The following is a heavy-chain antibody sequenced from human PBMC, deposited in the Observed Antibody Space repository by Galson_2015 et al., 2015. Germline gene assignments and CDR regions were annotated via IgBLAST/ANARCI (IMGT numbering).Heavy chain of an antibody. CDR3: ATDREAKNRIVVAGQPKDY. Sequence: SLRLSCAASGFTFSTYTMDWVRQAPGKGLEWVAVISYDGSNKNYADSVKGRFTISRDNSKNTLYLQMNSLRAEDTAVYYCATDREAKNRIVVAGQPKDYWRQRTLVTVSS. CDR2: ISYDGSNK. J-gene: IGHJ4*02. CDR1: GFTFSTYT. D-gene: IGHD6-19*01. V-gene: IGHV3-30-3*01.